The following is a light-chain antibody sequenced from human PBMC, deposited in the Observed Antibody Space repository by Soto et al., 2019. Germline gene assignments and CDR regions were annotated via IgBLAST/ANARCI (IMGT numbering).Light chain of an antibody. CDR3: SSYAGSNNFV. CDR1: SSDVGYYDY. J-gene: IGLJ1*01. Sequence: QSVLAQPPSASGFPGQSVTISCTGTSSDVGYYDYVSWYQQHPGKAPKLVIYEVTKRPSGVPDRVSASKSGNTASLTVSWLRAGDEADYYCSSYAGSNNFVFGSGTKVTV. CDR2: EVT. V-gene: IGLV2-8*01.